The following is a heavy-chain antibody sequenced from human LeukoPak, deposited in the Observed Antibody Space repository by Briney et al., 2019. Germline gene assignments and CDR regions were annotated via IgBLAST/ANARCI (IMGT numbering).Heavy chain of an antibody. J-gene: IGHJ4*02. V-gene: IGHV3-23*01. D-gene: IGHD6-19*01. Sequence: PGGSLRLSCAASGFTFSSYAMSWVRQAPGKGLEWVSAISGSGGSTYYADSVKGQFTISRDNSKNTLYLQMNSLRAEDTAVYYCAKDIDGIAVAEPFDYWGQGTLVTVSS. CDR2: ISGSGGST. CDR3: AKDIDGIAVAEPFDY. CDR1: GFTFSSYA.